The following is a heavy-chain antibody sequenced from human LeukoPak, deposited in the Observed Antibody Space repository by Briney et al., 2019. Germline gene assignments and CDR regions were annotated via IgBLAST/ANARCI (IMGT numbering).Heavy chain of an antibody. Sequence: LAGGSLRLSCAASGFTFSDYYMSWIRQAPGKGLEWVSGINWTGGSTGYADSVKGRFTISRDNAKNSLYLQMNSLRAEDTALYYCARDWVGISRNAFDIWGQGTMVTVSS. CDR2: INWTGGST. CDR3: ARDWVGISRNAFDI. D-gene: IGHD2-21*01. CDR1: GFTFSDYY. J-gene: IGHJ3*02. V-gene: IGHV3-20*04.